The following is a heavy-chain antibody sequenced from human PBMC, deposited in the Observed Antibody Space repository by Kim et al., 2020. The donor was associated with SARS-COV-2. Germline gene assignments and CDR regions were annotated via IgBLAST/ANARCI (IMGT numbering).Heavy chain of an antibody. CDR1: GGSFSGYY. CDR3: ARARPAVYGSGHYYRGSIRKGENWFDP. Sequence: SETLSLTCAVYGGSFSGYYWSWIRQPPGKGLERSGEINHSGSTNYNPSLKSRVTISVDTSKNQFSLKRSSVTAADTTVYDCARARPAVYGSGHYYRGSIRKGENWFDPWGQGTLVTVSS. D-gene: IGHD3-10*01. CDR2: INHSGST. V-gene: IGHV4-34*01. J-gene: IGHJ5*02.